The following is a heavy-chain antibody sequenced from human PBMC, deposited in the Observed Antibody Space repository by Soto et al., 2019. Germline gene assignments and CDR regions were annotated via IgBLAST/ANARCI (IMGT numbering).Heavy chain of an antibody. D-gene: IGHD6-19*01. Sequence: SENLSLTCTASDGSISSNFWSWIRLPPGKGLEWLGYIYYSGSTNYNPSLQSRVTISVDTSKNQFSLKLSSVTAADTAVYYCVRVSGWYYSYGLAVPAQGTAVPGSS. CDR2: IYYSGST. CDR1: DGSISSNF. J-gene: IGHJ6*01. V-gene: IGHV4-59*01. CDR3: VRVSGWYYSYGLAV.